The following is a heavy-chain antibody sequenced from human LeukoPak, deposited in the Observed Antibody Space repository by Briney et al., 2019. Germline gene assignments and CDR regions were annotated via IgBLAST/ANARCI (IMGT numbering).Heavy chain of an antibody. V-gene: IGHV3-23*01. J-gene: IGHJ4*02. CDR1: GFTFSSYA. CDR2: ISGSGGST. CDR3: AKDDTDYFDY. Sequence: PGGSLRLSCAASGFTFSSYAMSWVRQAPGKGLEWVSAISGSGGSTYYADSVKGRFTISRDNSKNTLYLQMDSLRAGDTAVYYCAKDDTDYFDYWGQGTLVTVSS.